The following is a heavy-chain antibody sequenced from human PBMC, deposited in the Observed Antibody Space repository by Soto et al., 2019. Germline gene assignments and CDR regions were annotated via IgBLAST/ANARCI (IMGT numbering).Heavy chain of an antibody. D-gene: IGHD2-2*03. J-gene: IGHJ3*01. CDR1: GFTFSGYW. Sequence: GSLRLSCTASGFTFSGYWMHWVRQAPGKGLVWVSRIDSYGSSTTYADSVKGRFTISRDNAESTLYLQMNSLRAEDTAIYYCARGWIGDLNDAFDVWGQGTMVTVSS. CDR3: ARGWIGDLNDAFDV. V-gene: IGHV3-74*01. CDR2: IDSYGSST.